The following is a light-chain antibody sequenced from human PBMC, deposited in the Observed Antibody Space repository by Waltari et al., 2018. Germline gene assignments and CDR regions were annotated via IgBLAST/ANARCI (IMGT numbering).Light chain of an antibody. J-gene: IGKJ2*01. CDR3: QHFSSSPLMYT. Sequence: EVVFTPSPGTLSLSPAERATLSCRASQRITGTYLAWYQQTPGQAPRLLIYGASKKATGIPDRFSGSGSGTDFTLSISRLEPEDFALYYCQHFSSSPLMYTFGQGTQLELK. CDR2: GAS. V-gene: IGKV3-20*01. CDR1: QRITGTY.